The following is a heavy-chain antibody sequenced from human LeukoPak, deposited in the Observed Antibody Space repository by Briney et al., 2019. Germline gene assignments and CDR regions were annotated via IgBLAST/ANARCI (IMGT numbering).Heavy chain of an antibody. V-gene: IGHV3-23*01. CDR2: ISGSDGNT. D-gene: IGHD1-26*01. Sequence: GGSLRLSCAASGFTVSSSYMTWVRQAPGKGLEWVSRISGSDGNTNYADSVKGRFTISRDNSKNTLFLQMNSLRAEDTAIYFCAEDLCSGSCHYFEYWGQGALVTVSS. CDR3: AEDLCSGSCHYFEY. J-gene: IGHJ4*02. CDR1: GFTVSSSY.